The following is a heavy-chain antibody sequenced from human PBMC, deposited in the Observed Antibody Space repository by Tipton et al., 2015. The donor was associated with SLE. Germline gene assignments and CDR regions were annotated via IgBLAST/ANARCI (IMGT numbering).Heavy chain of an antibody. V-gene: IGHV3-48*03. J-gene: IGHJ1*01. D-gene: IGHD6-13*01. CDR1: GFTFSRYE. CDR2: ISSSGDTI. CDR3: AREGQQLVQGYFQH. Sequence: SLRLSCAAPGFTFSRYEMNWVRQAPGKGLEWVSYISSSGDTIYYADSVKGRFTISRDNSKNTLYLQMSSLRAEDTAVYYCAREGQQLVQGYFQHWGQGTLVTVSS.